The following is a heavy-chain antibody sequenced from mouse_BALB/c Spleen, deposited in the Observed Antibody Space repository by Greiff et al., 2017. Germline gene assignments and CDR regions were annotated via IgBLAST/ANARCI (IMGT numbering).Heavy chain of an antibody. CDR1: GYTFTSYW. CDR3: ARGYPRFAY. CDR2: INPSTGYT. V-gene: IGHV1-7*01. Sequence: VKLVESGAELAKPGASVKMSCKASGYTFTSYWMHWVKQRPGQGLEWIGYINPSTGYTEYNQKFKDKATLTADKSSSTAYMQLSSLTSEDSAVYYCARGYPRFAYWGQGTLVTVSA. J-gene: IGHJ3*01.